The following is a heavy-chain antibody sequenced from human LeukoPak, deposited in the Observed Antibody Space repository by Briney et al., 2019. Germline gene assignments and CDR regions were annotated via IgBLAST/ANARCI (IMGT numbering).Heavy chain of an antibody. D-gene: IGHD3-10*01. CDR1: GFTFSSYA. V-gene: IGHV3-30-3*01. CDR2: ISYDGSNK. J-gene: IGHJ3*02. CDR3: ARDRGIIMVRRVIKGDVFDI. Sequence: GRSLRLSCAASGFTFSSYAMHWVRQAPGKGLEWVAVISYDGSNKYYADSVKGRFTISRDNSKNTLYLQMNSLRAEDTAVYYCARDRGIIMVRRVIKGDVFDIWGQATMVTVSS.